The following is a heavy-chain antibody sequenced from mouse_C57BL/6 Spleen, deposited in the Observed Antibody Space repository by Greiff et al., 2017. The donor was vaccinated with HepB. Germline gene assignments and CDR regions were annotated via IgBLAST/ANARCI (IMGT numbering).Heavy chain of an antibody. V-gene: IGHV1-69*01. J-gene: IGHJ2*01. Sequence: VQLKQPGAELVMPGASVKLSCKASGYTFTSYWMHWVKQRPGQGLEWIGEIDTSDSYTNYNQKFKGKSTLTVDKSSSTAYMQLSSLTSEDSAVYYCARGKLLFDYWGQGTTLTVSS. D-gene: IGHD1-3*01. CDR1: GYTFTSYW. CDR2: IDTSDSYT. CDR3: ARGKLLFDY.